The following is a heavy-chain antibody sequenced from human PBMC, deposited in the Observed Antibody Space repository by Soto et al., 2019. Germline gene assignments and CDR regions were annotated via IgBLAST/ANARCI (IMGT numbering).Heavy chain of an antibody. CDR1: GYTFTSYY. J-gene: IGHJ6*02. Sequence: GASVKVSCKASGYTFTSYYMHWVRQAPGQGLEWMGIINPSGGSTNYAQKFQGRVTITADESTSTAYMELSSLRSEDTAVYYCARRSTANYYYYGMDVWGQGTTVTVSS. V-gene: IGHV1-46*01. CDR2: INPSGGST. CDR3: ARRSTANYYYYGMDV. D-gene: IGHD2-21*02.